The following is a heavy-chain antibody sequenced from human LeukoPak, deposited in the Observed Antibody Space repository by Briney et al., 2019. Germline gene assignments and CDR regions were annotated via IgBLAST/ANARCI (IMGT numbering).Heavy chain of an antibody. Sequence: SETLSLTCTVSGGSISSYYWSWIRQPPGKGLEWIGYIYYSGSTNYNPSPKSRVTISVDTSKNQFSLKLSSVTAADTAVYYCARVGDYGDYWGQGTLVTVSS. V-gene: IGHV4-59*01. J-gene: IGHJ4*02. D-gene: IGHD4-17*01. CDR1: GGSISSYY. CDR3: ARVGDYGDY. CDR2: IYYSGST.